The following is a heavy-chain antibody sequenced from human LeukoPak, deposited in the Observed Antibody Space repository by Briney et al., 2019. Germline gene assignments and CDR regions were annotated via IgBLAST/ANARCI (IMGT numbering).Heavy chain of an antibody. CDR3: ARDPPSGYYGSGRPNLDY. CDR1: GYTFTSYA. D-gene: IGHD3-10*01. Sequence: ASVKVSCKTSGYTFTSYAISWVRQAPGQGLEWVGWISVYNGNTDYAQKFQGRVTMTTDTSTSTAYMELRSLRSDDTAVYYCARDPPSGYYGSGRPNLDYWGQGTLVTVSS. V-gene: IGHV1-18*01. CDR2: ISVYNGNT. J-gene: IGHJ4*02.